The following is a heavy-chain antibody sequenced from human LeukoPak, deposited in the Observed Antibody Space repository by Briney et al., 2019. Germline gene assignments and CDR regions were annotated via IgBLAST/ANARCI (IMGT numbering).Heavy chain of an antibody. Sequence: SETLSLTCAVSGYSISSGYYWSWIRQPAGKGLEWIGRIYTSGSTNYNPSLKSRVTMSVDTSKNQFSLKLSSVTAADTALYYCARNDILSGYSLFDYWGQGTLVTVSS. CDR1: GYSISSGYY. D-gene: IGHD3-9*01. J-gene: IGHJ4*02. V-gene: IGHV4-4*07. CDR3: ARNDILSGYSLFDY. CDR2: IYTSGST.